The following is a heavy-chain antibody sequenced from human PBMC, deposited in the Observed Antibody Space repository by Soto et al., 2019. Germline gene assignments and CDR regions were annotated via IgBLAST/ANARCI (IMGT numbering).Heavy chain of an antibody. V-gene: IGHV3-30*01. CDR3: ARESSSTVTTGGGGSAKDY. Sequence: QVHLVESGGGVVQPGRSLRLSCAASGLTFSNYAMHWVRQAPGKGLEWVAFISYDGTNRCYPDSVKGRFTISRDNSKHPLYLQMNSLKTEDTAVYYCARESSSTVTTGGGGSAKDYWGQGTLVTVSS. CDR1: GLTFSNYA. D-gene: IGHD4-17*01. CDR2: ISYDGTNR. J-gene: IGHJ4*02.